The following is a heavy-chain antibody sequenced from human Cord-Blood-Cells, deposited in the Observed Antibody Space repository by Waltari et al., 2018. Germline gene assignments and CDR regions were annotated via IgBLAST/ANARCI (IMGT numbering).Heavy chain of an antibody. CDR3: ARTITGSLPFDY. CDR1: GFSLSTSGMC. D-gene: IGHD1-20*01. J-gene: IGHJ4*02. V-gene: IGHV2-70*15. CDR2: IDWDDDK. Sequence: QVTLRESGPALVKPTQTLTLTCTFSGFSLSTSGMCVSRIRQPPGKALEWLARIDWDDDKYYSTSLKTRLTISKDTSKNQVVLTMTNMDPVDTATYYCARTITGSLPFDYWGQGTLVTVSS.